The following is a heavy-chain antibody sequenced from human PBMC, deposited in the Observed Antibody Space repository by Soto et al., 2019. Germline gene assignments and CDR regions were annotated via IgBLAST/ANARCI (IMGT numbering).Heavy chain of an antibody. CDR3: AKASQSSPFDY. J-gene: IGHJ4*02. V-gene: IGHV3-23*01. CDR1: GFTFSSYA. CDR2: ISGSGGST. Sequence: EVQLLEFGGGLVQPGGSLSLSCEAPGFTFSSYAMSWVRQAPGKGLELVSAISGSGGSTYYADSVKGRFTISRDNSKNTLYLQMNSLRAEDTAVYYCAKASQSSPFDYWGQGTLVTVSS.